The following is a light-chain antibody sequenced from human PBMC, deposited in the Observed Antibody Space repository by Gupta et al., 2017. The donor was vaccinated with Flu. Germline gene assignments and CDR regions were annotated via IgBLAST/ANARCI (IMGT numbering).Light chain of an antibody. CDR2: GAS. Sequence: GERATLSCRASLFLYGRLAWYQQKPGQAPRLLMSGASTRASGVPARFTGSGSATEFTLTINSLQSEDSGIYYCQQYDTWPYSFGQGTKVEIK. V-gene: IGKV3-15*01. J-gene: IGKJ2*03. CDR1: LFLYGR. CDR3: QQYDTWPYS.